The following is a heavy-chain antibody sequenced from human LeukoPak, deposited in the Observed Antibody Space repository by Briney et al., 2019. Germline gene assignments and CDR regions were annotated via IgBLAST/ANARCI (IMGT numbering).Heavy chain of an antibody. CDR3: ARDRVVVVGATAYYYGMDV. D-gene: IGHD2-15*01. J-gene: IGHJ6*02. CDR2: IKQDGGEK. Sequence: GGSLRLSCAASGFTFSYYWMSWVRQAPGKGLEWVANIKQDGGEKYYVDSVKGRFTISRDNAKNSLYLQMNSLRAEDTAVYYCARDRVVVVGATAYYYGMDVWGQGTTVTVSS. V-gene: IGHV3-7*04. CDR1: GFTFSYYW.